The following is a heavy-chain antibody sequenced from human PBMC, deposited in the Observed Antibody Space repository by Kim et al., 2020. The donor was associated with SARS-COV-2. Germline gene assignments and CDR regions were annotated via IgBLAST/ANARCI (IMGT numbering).Heavy chain of an antibody. CDR3: ARDQVDYDSSGYHDAFDI. D-gene: IGHD3-22*01. CDR1: GGTFSSYA. Sequence: SVKVSCKASGGTFSSYAISWVRQAPGQGLEWMGGIIPIFGTANYAQKFQGRVTITADESTSTAYMELSSLRSEDTAVYYCARDQVDYDSSGYHDAFDIWGQGTLVPGSS. J-gene: IGHJ3*02. V-gene: IGHV1-69*13. CDR2: IIPIFGTA.